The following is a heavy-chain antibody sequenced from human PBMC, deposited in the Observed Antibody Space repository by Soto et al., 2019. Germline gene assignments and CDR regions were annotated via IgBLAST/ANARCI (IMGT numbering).Heavy chain of an antibody. D-gene: IGHD3-10*01. CDR3: NTEKSGGMDV. CDR2: IRRQIDGGTT. J-gene: IGHJ6*02. CDR1: GFTFSNAW. Sequence: EVQLVESGVDLVKPGGSLRLSCAASGFTFSNAWISWVRQGPGKGLEWVGRIRRQIDGGTTDYAAPVKGRFTISRDDSKNMLYLQMNSLKSEDTAVYYCNTEKSGGMDVWCQGTTVTVSS. V-gene: IGHV3-15*01.